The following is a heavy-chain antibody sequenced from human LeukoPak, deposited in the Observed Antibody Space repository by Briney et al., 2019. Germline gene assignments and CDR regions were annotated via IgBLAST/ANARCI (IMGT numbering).Heavy chain of an antibody. CDR2: TYYSGST. CDR3: ARGLPLGHFDY. Sequence: SETLSLTCTVSGGSISSYYWSWIRQPPGKGLEWIGYTYYSGSTNYNPSLKSRVTISVDTSKNQFSLKLSSVTAADTAVYYCARGLPLGHFDYWGQGTLVTVSS. V-gene: IGHV4-59*01. J-gene: IGHJ4*02. CDR1: GGSISSYY. D-gene: IGHD3-16*01.